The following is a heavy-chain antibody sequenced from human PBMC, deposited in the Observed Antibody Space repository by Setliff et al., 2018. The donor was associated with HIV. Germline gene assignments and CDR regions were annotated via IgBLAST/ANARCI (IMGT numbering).Heavy chain of an antibody. D-gene: IGHD4-4*01. CDR1: GGSFNGYY. J-gene: IGHJ3*02. CDR2: VNHSGST. Sequence: LSLTCAVYGGSFNGYYWSWIRQPPEKGLEWIGEVNHSGSTNYNPSLKSRVTISVDTSKNQFSLKLSSVTAADTAVYYCARGRDDYNYDPFDIWGQGTMVTVSS. CDR3: ARGRDDYNYDPFDI. V-gene: IGHV4-34*01.